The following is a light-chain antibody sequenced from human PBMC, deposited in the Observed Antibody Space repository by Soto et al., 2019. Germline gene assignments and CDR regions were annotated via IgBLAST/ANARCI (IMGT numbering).Light chain of an antibody. Sequence: QSALTQPPSASGSPGQSVTISCTGTSSDVGGYDFVSWYRQHPGKAPKLMIHEVSKRPSGVPDRFSGSKSGNTASLTVSGLQAEDEADYYCSSYAGSNSYVFGTGTKVTVL. CDR3: SSYAGSNSYV. J-gene: IGLJ1*01. V-gene: IGLV2-8*01. CDR1: SSDVGGYDF. CDR2: EVS.